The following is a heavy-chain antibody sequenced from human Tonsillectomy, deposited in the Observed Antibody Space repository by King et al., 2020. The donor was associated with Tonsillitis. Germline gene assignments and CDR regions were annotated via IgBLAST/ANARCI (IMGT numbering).Heavy chain of an antibody. V-gene: IGHV1-46*01. CDR1: GYTFSSHY. CDR2: INPSGGST. D-gene: IGHD3-10*01. CDR3: ARDQHYYVPGRYYKRENDVFDI. J-gene: IGHJ3*02. Sequence: QLVQSGAEVKKPGASVKVSCKASGYTFSSHYIHWVRQAPGQGLEWMGVINPSGGSTTYAQKFQGRVTMTRDTSTSTVYVELSSLRSEDTAVYYCARDQHYYVPGRYYKRENDVFDIWGEGTMVSVSS.